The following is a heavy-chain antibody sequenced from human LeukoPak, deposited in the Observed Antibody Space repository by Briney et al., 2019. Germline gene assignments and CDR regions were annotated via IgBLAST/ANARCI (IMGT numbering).Heavy chain of an antibody. CDR3: ARGSSSRYYYYMDV. D-gene: IGHD6-6*01. Sequence: ASVKVSCKASGYTFTGYYMHWVRQAPGQGLEWMGWINPNSGGTNYAQKFQGRVTMTRGTSISTAYMELSSLRSEDTAVYYCARGSSSRYYYYMDVWGKGTTVTVSS. CDR2: INPNSGGT. J-gene: IGHJ6*03. CDR1: GYTFTGYY. V-gene: IGHV1-2*02.